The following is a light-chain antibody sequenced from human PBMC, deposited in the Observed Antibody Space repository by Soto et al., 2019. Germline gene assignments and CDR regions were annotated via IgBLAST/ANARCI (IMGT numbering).Light chain of an antibody. CDR3: CSYAAHYV. Sequence: QSVLTRPACVSVSPGQSITISCTGTSSDVGSYNLVSWYQQHPGKAPKLMIYEGSKRPSGVSNRFSGSKSGNTASLTISGLQAEDEADYYCCSYAAHYVFGTGTKVTVL. J-gene: IGLJ1*01. CDR1: SSDVGSYNL. V-gene: IGLV2-23*01. CDR2: EGS.